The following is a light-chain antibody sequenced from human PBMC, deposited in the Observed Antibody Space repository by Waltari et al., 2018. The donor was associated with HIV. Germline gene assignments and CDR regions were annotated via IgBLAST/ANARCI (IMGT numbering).Light chain of an antibody. CDR2: WAS. J-gene: IGKJ2*01. Sequence: DIVMTQSPDSLSVSLGERATINCKSSRNILSTPKNKNHLAWYKQRPGQPPRLLIYWASTRESGVPDRFSGSGSGTDFTLTIDSVQADDVAVYYCQQYYSIPPTFGQGTKVDIK. V-gene: IGKV4-1*01. CDR1: RNILSTPKNKNH. CDR3: QQYYSIPPT.